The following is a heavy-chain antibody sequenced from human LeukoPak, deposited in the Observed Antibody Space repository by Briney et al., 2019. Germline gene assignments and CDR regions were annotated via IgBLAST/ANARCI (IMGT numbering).Heavy chain of an antibody. CDR1: GASMSKSF. V-gene: IGHV4-4*07. Sequence: SETLSLTCTVSGASMSKSFWSWIRQPAGKGLEWIGRIYTSGSTNYNPSLKSRVTMSVDTSKNQFSLKLSSVTAADTAVYYCARERGIAADEGIPYWGQGTLVTVSS. J-gene: IGHJ4*02. CDR3: ARERGIAADEGIPY. D-gene: IGHD6-13*01. CDR2: IYTSGST.